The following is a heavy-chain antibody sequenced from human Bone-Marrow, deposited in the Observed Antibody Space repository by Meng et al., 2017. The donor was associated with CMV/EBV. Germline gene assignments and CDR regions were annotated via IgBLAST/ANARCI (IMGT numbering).Heavy chain of an antibody. J-gene: IGHJ5*02. Sequence: GGSLRLSCAASGFTFSSYAMSWVRQAPGKGPECVSVIYSGGGTTFYADSVKGRFTISRDNSKNTLYLQMSSLRAEDTAVYYCAKLQVTEPFDPWGQGAPVTVSS. CDR3: AKLQVTEPFDP. CDR1: GFTFSSYA. V-gene: IGHV3-23*03. D-gene: IGHD1-14*01. CDR2: IYSGGGTT.